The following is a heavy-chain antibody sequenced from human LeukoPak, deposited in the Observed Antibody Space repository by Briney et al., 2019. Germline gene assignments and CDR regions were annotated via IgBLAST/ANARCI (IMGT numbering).Heavy chain of an antibody. D-gene: IGHD1-26*01. CDR3: ARDLEIVGATTSHDAFDI. V-gene: IGHV1-69*05. CDR1: GGTFSSYA. J-gene: IGHJ3*02. CDR2: IIPIFGTA. Sequence: ASVKVSCKASGGTFSSYAISWVRQAPGQGLEWMGGIIPIFGTANYAQKFQGRVTITTDESTSTAYMELRSLRSDDTAVYYCARDLEIVGATTSHDAFDIWGQGTMVTVSS.